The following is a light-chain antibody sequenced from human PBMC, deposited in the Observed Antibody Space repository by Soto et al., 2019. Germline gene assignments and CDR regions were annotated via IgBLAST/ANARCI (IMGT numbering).Light chain of an antibody. CDR2: VVS. Sequence: EIVLTQSPGTLSLSPGEIATLSCRASQSVSSSYLAWYQQTPGQAPRLHIYVVSSRATGIPDTCSGSGSGTYLTVTISSLEPEDFDVYYCPHYVNSPPITFGQGPRLEIK. V-gene: IGKV3-20*01. J-gene: IGKJ5*01. CDR1: QSVSSSY. CDR3: PHYVNSPPIT.